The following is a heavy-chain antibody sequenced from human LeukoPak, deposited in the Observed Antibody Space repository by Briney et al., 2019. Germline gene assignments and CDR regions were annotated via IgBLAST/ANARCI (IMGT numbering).Heavy chain of an antibody. CDR2: ISSSGSTI. J-gene: IGHJ3*02. Sequence: GGSLRLSCAASGFTFSDYYMSWIRQAPGKGLEWVSYISSSGSTIYYADSVKGRFNISRENAKNSLYLQMNSLIAEDRAVYYCASDEARDSRNLVSDAFDIWGQGTMVTVSS. V-gene: IGHV3-11*01. CDR3: ASDEARDSRNLVSDAFDI. D-gene: IGHD2-21*02. CDR1: GFTFSDYY.